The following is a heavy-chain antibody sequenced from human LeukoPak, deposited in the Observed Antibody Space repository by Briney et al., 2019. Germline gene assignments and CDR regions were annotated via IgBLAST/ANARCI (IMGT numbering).Heavy chain of an antibody. J-gene: IGHJ6*03. D-gene: IGHD6-19*01. V-gene: IGHV1-69*05. CDR3: ARALHSSGDYYYYYMDV. Sequence: ASVKVSCKASGGTFSSYAISWARQAPGQGLEWMGGIIPIFGTANYAQKFQGRVTITTDESTSTAYMELSSLRSEDTAVYYCARALHSSGDYYYYYMDVWGKGTTVTVSS. CDR2: IIPIFGTA. CDR1: GGTFSSYA.